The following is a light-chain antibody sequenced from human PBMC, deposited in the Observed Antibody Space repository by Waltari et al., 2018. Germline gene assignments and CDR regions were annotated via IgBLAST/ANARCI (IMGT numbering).Light chain of an antibody. V-gene: IGLV3-25*03. Sequence: SYELTQPPSLSVSPGQTASITCSGDALPNQFGYWYQQKAGQAHVLVIYKDTERPSGIPERFSGSSSGTTVTLTISAVQAEDEADYYCQSADSSGWVFGGGTKLTVL. CDR2: KDT. CDR3: QSADSSGWV. J-gene: IGLJ3*02. CDR1: ALPNQF.